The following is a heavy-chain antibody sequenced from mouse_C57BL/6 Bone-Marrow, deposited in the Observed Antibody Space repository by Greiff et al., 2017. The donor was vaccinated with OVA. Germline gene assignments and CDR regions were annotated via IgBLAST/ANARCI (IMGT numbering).Heavy chain of an antibody. Sequence: EVKLMESGGGLVKPGGSLKLSCAASGFTFSDYGMHWVRQAPEKGLEWVGYISRGSSTIYYAEKVKGQFTITRDNAKNTLYLQVTSLRSEDTAMYYCAWVYAKERSFAYWGQGTLVTVSA. D-gene: IGHD2-3*01. V-gene: IGHV5-17*01. J-gene: IGHJ3*01. CDR2: ISRGSSTI. CDR1: GFTFSDYG. CDR3: AWVYAKERSFAY.